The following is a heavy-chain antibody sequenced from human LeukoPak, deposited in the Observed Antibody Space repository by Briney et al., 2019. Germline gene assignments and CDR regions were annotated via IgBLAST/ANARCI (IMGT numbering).Heavy chain of an antibody. Sequence: SETLSLTCTVSGYSISSGYYWGWIRQPPGKGLEWIGSIYHSGSTYYNPSLKSRVTISVDTSKNQFSLKLSSVTAADTAVYYCARERTGRSSWYYYYMDVWGKGTTVTVSS. CDR2: IYHSGST. J-gene: IGHJ6*03. CDR3: ARERTGRSSWYYYYMDV. V-gene: IGHV4-38-2*02. D-gene: IGHD6-13*01. CDR1: GYSISSGYY.